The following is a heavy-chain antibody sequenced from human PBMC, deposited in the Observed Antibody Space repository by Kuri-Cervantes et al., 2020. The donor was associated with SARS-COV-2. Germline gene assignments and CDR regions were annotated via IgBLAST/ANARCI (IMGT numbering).Heavy chain of an antibody. J-gene: IGHJ6*02. V-gene: IGHV3-33*08. Sequence: SLKISCAASGFTFSSYGMHWVRQAPGKGLEWVAVIWYDGSNKYYADSVKGRFTISRDNSKNTLYLQMNSLRAEDTAMYYCARDPYYYDSTVLDVWGQGTTVTVSS. CDR1: GFTFSSYG. CDR3: ARDPYYYDSTVLDV. D-gene: IGHD3-22*01. CDR2: IWYDGSNK.